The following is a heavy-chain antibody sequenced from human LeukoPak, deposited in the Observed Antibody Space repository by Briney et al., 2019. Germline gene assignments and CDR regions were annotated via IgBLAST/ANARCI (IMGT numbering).Heavy chain of an antibody. CDR1: GGSISSSSYY. CDR2: IYYSGST. CDR3: ARPAYYYDSSGYSRSAFDI. J-gene: IGHJ3*02. V-gene: IGHV4-39*01. D-gene: IGHD3-22*01. Sequence: SETLSLTCTVSGGSISSSSYYWGWIRQPPGKGLEWIGSIYYSGSTYYNPSLKSRVTLSVDTSKNQFSLKLSSVTAADTAVYYCARPAYYYDSSGYSRSAFDIWGQGTMVTVSS.